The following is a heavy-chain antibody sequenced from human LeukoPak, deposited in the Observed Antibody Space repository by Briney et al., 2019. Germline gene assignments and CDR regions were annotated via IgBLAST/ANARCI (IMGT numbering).Heavy chain of an antibody. J-gene: IGHJ3*02. CDR3: ARALQPLRSSAFDI. CDR2: IYSDNT. D-gene: IGHD4-17*01. CDR1: GFTVSSNS. Sequence: GGSLRLSCTVSGFTVSSNSMSWVRQAPGKGLEWVSFIYSDNTHYSDSVKGRFTISRDNSKNTLYLQMNSLRAEDTAVYYCARALQPLRSSAFDIWGQGTMVTVSS. V-gene: IGHV3-53*01.